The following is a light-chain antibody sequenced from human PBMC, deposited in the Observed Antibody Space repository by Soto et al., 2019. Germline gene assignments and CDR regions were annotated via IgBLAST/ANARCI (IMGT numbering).Light chain of an antibody. CDR2: GAS. CDR1: QSVNSN. CDR3: QEYNTWPWT. J-gene: IGKJ1*01. Sequence: ETVMTQSPAPLSVSPGERATLSCRASQSVNSNLAWYQQKLGQAPRVLIYGASTRATGIPDRFSGSGSGTEFILTISSLQSEDFAVYYCQEYNTWPWTFGQGTKVDIK. V-gene: IGKV3-15*01.